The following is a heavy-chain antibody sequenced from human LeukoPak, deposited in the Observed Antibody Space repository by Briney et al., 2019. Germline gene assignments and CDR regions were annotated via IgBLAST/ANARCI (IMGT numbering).Heavy chain of an antibody. J-gene: IGHJ6*03. CDR3: ALSDYGGNSYYYYYYMDV. D-gene: IGHD4-23*01. V-gene: IGHV3-21*01. CDR1: GFSFSTYN. CDR2: ITTSSSYI. Sequence: PGGSLRLSCAASGFSFSTYNMNWVRQAPGKGLEWVSSITTSSSYIYYADSVKGRFTISRDNAKNTLYLQMNSLRAEDTAVYYCALSDYGGNSYYYYYYMDVWGKGTTVTISS.